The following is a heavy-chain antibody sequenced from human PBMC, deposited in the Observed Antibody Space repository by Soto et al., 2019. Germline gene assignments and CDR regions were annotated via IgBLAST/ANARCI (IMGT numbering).Heavy chain of an antibody. J-gene: IGHJ4*02. CDR2: ISGSGGGT. CDR1: GFTFSSYA. Sequence: GGSLRLSCAASGFTFSSYAMSWVRQAPGKGLEWVSVISGSGGGTHYADSVKGRSTISRDNSKNTLHLQVNSLRGEDTAVYYCAKEADISGYYPDYWGQGTQVTVSS. V-gene: IGHV3-23*01. CDR3: AKEADISGYYPDY. D-gene: IGHD3-22*01.